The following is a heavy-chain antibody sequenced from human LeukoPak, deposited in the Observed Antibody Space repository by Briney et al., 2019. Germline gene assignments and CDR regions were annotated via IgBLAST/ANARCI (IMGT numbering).Heavy chain of an antibody. CDR2: ISSSSSYI. Sequence: PGGSLRLSCAASGFTFSSYSMNWVRQAPGKGLEWVSSISSSSSYIYYADSVKGRFTISRDNAKNSLYLQMTSLRAEDTAVYYCARDVAQRSYYDILTGYYLDQGFDYWGQGTLVTVSS. D-gene: IGHD3-9*01. V-gene: IGHV3-21*01. CDR1: GFTFSSYS. CDR3: ARDVAQRSYYDILTGYYLDQGFDY. J-gene: IGHJ4*02.